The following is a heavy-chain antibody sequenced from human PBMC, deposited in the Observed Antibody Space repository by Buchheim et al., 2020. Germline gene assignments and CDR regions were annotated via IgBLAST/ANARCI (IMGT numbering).Heavy chain of an antibody. CDR2: IYSDGTNT. J-gene: IGHJ4*02. D-gene: IGHD5-24*01. Sequence: EVQLVESGGGLVQPGGSLRLSCAASGFIFSNYWMHWVRQAPGKGLVWVSLIYSDGTNTNYADSVKGRITISRDNAKRTFYLQMNSLRAEDTAVYYCARGGGSGKLDYWGQG. CDR3: ARGGGSGKLDY. CDR1: GFIFSNYW. V-gene: IGHV3-74*01.